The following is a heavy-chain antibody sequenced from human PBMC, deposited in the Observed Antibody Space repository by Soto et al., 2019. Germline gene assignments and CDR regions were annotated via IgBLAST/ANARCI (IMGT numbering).Heavy chain of an antibody. D-gene: IGHD3-16*02. J-gene: IGHJ4*02. CDR1: GFTFSSYW. Sequence: PGGSLRLSCAASGFTFSSYWMSWVRQAPGKGLEWVANIKQDGSEKYYVDSVKGRFTISRDNAKNSLYLQMNSLRAEDTAVYYCARAEGFYDYVWGSYLPSYFDYWGQGTLVTSPQ. V-gene: IGHV3-7*01. CDR3: ARAEGFYDYVWGSYLPSYFDY. CDR2: IKQDGSEK.